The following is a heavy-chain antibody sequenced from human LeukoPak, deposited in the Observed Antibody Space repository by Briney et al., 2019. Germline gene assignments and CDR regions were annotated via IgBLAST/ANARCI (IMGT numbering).Heavy chain of an antibody. J-gene: IGHJ4*02. Sequence: GGSLRLSCAASGFTFSNFAMHWVRQAPGRGLEWVTFIGNDGRNKKYADSVKGRFTISRDNSKNTLYLQMNSLRAEDTAVYYCAKDSVWFGEYTEYYFDYWGQGTLVTVSS. CDR3: AKDSVWFGEYTEYYFDY. V-gene: IGHV3-30*02. CDR1: GFTFSNFA. D-gene: IGHD3-10*01. CDR2: IGNDGRNK.